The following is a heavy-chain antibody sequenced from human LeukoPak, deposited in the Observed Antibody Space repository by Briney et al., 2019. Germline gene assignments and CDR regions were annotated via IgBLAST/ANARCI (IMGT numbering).Heavy chain of an antibody. V-gene: IGHV1-18*01. CDR1: GYTFTSYG. D-gene: IGHD6-19*01. CDR2: LSAYNGNT. Sequence: ASVKVSCKASGYTFTSYGSSWVRQAPGQALEWMGWLSAYNGNTNYAQKLQGRVTMTTDTSTSTAYMELRSLRSDDTAVYYCARDRQLWWQWLVLGAFDIWGQGTMVTVSS. J-gene: IGHJ3*02. CDR3: ARDRQLWWQWLVLGAFDI.